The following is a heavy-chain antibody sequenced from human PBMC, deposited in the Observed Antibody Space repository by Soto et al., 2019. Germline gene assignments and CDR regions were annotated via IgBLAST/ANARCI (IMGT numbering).Heavy chain of an antibody. CDR3: ARLNGEKQLYVGYYYGMVV. CDR1: GFTFSSYW. V-gene: IGHV3-74*01. Sequence: PGGSLRLSCAASGFTFSSYWMHWVRQAPGKGLVWVSRINSDGSSTSYADSVKGRFTISRDNAKNTLYLQMNSLRAEDTAVYYCARLNGEKQLYVGYYYGMVVWGQGTTVTVSS. J-gene: IGHJ6*02. D-gene: IGHD6-6*01. CDR2: INSDGSST.